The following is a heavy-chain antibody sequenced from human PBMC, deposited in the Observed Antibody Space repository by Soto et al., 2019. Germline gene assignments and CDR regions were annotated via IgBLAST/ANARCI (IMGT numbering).Heavy chain of an antibody. CDR3: SRGPTDYYDNSCNYFFDC. CDR1: GYTFITYG. V-gene: IGHV1-18*01. Sequence: QVQLVQSGAEVNKPGASVKVSCKASGYTFITYGVSWVRQAPGQGLDWLGGISTYNGNTWYAERLQGRVTMTTDTTPNTGYMEPRNLRNDDTAVYFCSRGPTDYYDNSCNYFFDCWGQGTLVTVSS. J-gene: IGHJ4*02. D-gene: IGHD3-22*01. CDR2: ISTYNGNT.